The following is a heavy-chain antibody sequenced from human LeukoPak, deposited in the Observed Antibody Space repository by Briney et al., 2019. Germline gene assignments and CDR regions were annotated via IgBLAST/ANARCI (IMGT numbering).Heavy chain of an antibody. V-gene: IGHV3-23*01. CDR2: ISGSGGST. D-gene: IGHD3-22*01. CDR1: GFTFSSYG. J-gene: IGHJ4*02. Sequence: GGSLRLSCAASGFTFSSYGMSWVRQAPGKGLEWVSAISGSGGSTYYADSVKGRFTISRDNSKNTLYLQMNSLRAEDTAVYYCATYKVYYDSSGDFDYWGQGTLVTVSS. CDR3: ATYKVYYDSSGDFDY.